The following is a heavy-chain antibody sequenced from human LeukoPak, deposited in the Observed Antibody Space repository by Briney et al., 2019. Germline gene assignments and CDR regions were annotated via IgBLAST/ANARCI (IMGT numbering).Heavy chain of an antibody. CDR1: GGSISSSSYY. Sequence: PSETLSLTCTVSGGSISSSSYYWGWIRQPPGKGLEWIGSIYYSGSTYYSPSLKSRVTISVDTSKNQFSLKLSSVTAADTAVYYCARDRVTIFGVVTAEGWGQGTLVTVSS. CDR3: ARDRVTIFGVVTAEG. V-gene: IGHV4-39*07. CDR2: IYYSGST. J-gene: IGHJ4*02. D-gene: IGHD3-3*01.